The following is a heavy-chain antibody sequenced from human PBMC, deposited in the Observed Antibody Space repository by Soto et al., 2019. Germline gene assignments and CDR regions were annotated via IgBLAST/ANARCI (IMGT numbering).Heavy chain of an antibody. CDR3: ARGGPARHCSSTSCPPDY. J-gene: IGHJ4*02. Sequence: PWGSLRLSCSASGFTFSSYDMHWVRQATGKGLEWVSAIGTAGDPYYPGSVKGRFTISRENAKNSLYLQMNSLRAGDTAVYYCARGGPARHCSSTSCPPDYWGQGTLVTASS. CDR1: GFTFSSYD. CDR2: IGTAGDP. D-gene: IGHD2-2*01. V-gene: IGHV3-13*05.